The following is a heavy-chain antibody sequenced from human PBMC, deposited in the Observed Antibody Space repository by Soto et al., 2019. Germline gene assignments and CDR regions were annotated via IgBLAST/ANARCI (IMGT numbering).Heavy chain of an antibody. J-gene: IGHJ6*03. D-gene: IGHD6-13*01. CDR2: INHSGST. Sequence: SETLSLTCAVYGESFSGYYWSWIRQTPGKGLEWIGEINHSGSTHYNPSNKSRVTISVDTSKNQYSQKLSSVTAADAAVYYCAREGYSSSSKIPLCYMDVWGKGTTVT. CDR3: AREGYSSSSKIPLCYMDV. V-gene: IGHV4-34*01. CDR1: GESFSGYY.